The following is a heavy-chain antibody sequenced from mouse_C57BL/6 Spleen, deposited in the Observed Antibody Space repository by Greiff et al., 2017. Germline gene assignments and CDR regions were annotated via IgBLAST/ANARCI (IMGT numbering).Heavy chain of an antibody. Sequence: EVKLQQSGRDLVKPGASVKLSCKASGFTFTDYYMNWVRQTPGKSLEWIGDINPNNGGTSYPQTLKGKGTLTVDKATSTAYMELHSLTSKESAVYNCARGYYGSSYAMDYWGQGTSVTVSS. CDR2: INPNNGGT. CDR1: GFTFTDYY. D-gene: IGHD1-1*01. CDR3: ARGYYGSSYAMDY. V-gene: IGHV1-26*01. J-gene: IGHJ4*01.